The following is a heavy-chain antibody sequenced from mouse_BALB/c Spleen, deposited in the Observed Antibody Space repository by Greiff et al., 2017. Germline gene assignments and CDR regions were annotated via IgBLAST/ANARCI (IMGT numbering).Heavy chain of an antibody. CDR1: GFTFSSYT. CDR3: ARHPYGSSPWFAY. V-gene: IGHV5-12-2*01. J-gene: IGHJ3*01. Sequence: EVMLVESGGGLVQPGGSLKLSCAASGFTFSSYTMSWVRQTPEKRLEWVAYISNGGGSTYYPDTVKGRFTISRDNAKNTLYLQMSSLKSEDTAMYYCARHPYGSSPWFAYWGQGTLVTVSA. D-gene: IGHD1-1*01. CDR2: ISNGGGST.